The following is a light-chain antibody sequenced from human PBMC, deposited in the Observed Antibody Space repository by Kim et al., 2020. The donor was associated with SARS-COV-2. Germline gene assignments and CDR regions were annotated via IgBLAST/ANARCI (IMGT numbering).Light chain of an antibody. CDR2: GKN. V-gene: IGLV3-19*01. Sequence: SSELTQDPAVSVALGPTVRITCQGDSLRSYYASWYQQKPGQAPVLVIYGKNNRPSGIPDRFSGSSSGNTASLTITGAQAEDEADYYCNSRDSSGNHHYVFGTGTKVTVL. CDR1: SLRSYY. CDR3: NSRDSSGNHHYV. J-gene: IGLJ1*01.